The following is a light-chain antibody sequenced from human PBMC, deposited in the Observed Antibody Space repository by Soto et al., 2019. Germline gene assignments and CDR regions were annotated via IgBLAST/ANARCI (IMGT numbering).Light chain of an antibody. CDR3: QQYGSSPLT. Sequence: EIVLTQSPGTLSVSPGEGATLSCRASQSVTSNFLAWYQQRPGQGPRLLIYGAFNRATGIPDSFSASASGTDFSLTISRLEPEDLAVYYCQQYGSSPLTFGGGTKVEAK. J-gene: IGKJ4*01. CDR2: GAF. CDR1: QSVTSNF. V-gene: IGKV3-20*01.